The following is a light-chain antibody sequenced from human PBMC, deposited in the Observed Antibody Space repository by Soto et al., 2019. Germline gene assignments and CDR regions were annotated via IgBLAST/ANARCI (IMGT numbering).Light chain of an antibody. CDR2: EVS. CDR1: SSDVDNYNY. J-gene: IGLJ1*01. CDR3: SAYAGSNNFV. V-gene: IGLV2-8*01. Sequence: QSVLTQPASVSGSPGQSITISCTGTSSDVDNYNYVSWYQQHLGKAPKLIIYEVSQRPSGVPDRFSGSKSGNTASLTVSGLQTEDEADYYCSAYAGSNNFVFGSGTKVTVL.